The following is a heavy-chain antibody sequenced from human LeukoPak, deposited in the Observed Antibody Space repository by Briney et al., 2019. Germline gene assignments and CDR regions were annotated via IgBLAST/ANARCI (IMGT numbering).Heavy chain of an antibody. CDR3: ARGSEYYYDSSGYH. D-gene: IGHD3-22*01. CDR1: GFTFSSYW. V-gene: IGHV3-7*01. Sequence: PGGSLRVSCAASGFTFSSYWMSWVRQAPGKGLEWVANIKQDGSEKYYVDAVKGRFTISRDNAKNSLYLQMNSLRAEDTAVYYCARGSEYYYDSSGYHWGQGTLVTVSS. J-gene: IGHJ4*02. CDR2: IKQDGSEK.